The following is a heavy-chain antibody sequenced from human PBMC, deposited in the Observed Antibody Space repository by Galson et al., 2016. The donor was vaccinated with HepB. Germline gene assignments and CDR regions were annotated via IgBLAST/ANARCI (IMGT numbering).Heavy chain of an antibody. CDR2: ISFNGSNE. J-gene: IGHJ4*02. D-gene: IGHD3-10*01. V-gene: IGHV3-30-3*01. Sequence: SLRLSCAASAFTFSTYAMHWVRQAPGKGLEWVAVISFNGSNEYYADSVKGRFTISSDNSKNTQSLQMNSLIAEHTGVYYCARDPVGPYYSGSGSYLSYWGQGTLVTVSS. CDR3: ARDPVGPYYSGSGSYLSY. CDR1: AFTFSTYA.